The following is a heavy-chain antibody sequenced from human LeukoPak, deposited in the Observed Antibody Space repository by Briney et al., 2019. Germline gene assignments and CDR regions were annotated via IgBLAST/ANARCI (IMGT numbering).Heavy chain of an antibody. CDR2: INPNSGGT. Sequence: GASVKVSCKASGYTFTGYYMHWVRQAPGQGLEWMGWINPNSGGTSYAQKFQGRVTMTRDTSISTAYMELSRLRSDDTAVYYCAIYSSVDWFDPWGQGTLVTVSS. J-gene: IGHJ5*02. CDR1: GYTFTGYY. D-gene: IGHD6-19*01. CDR3: AIYSSVDWFDP. V-gene: IGHV1-2*02.